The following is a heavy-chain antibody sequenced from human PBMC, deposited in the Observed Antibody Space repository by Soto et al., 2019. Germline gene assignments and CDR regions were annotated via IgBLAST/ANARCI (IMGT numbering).Heavy chain of an antibody. J-gene: IGHJ5*02. D-gene: IGHD2-15*01. CDR3: AKDGGGYP. CDR1: GGIFSNFA. CDR2: VVPVYGAV. V-gene: IGHV1-69*18. Sequence: HAQLVQSGAELRKPGSSVKVSCKASGGIFSNFAFSWVRQAPGQGLEWVGTVVPVYGAVHYAHQFQGRVTITADESTTTTYMEMSGLRSKDTAVYYCAKDGGGYPWGQGTLVNVSS.